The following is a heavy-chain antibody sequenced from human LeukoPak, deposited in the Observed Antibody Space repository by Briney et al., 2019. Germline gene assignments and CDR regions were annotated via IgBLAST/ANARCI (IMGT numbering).Heavy chain of an antibody. V-gene: IGHV3-23*01. Sequence: GGSLRLSCAASGLSFSSFAMSWVRQAPARGLEWLSSMKGTGETFYADSVRGRCTLFRDGSRNTVYLQLNNLRVEDTAVYYCARANWVSTADAVRWGQGTVVTVSS. D-gene: IGHD3-16*01. CDR1: GLSFSSFA. CDR3: ARANWVSTADAVR. CDR2: MKGTGET. J-gene: IGHJ4*02.